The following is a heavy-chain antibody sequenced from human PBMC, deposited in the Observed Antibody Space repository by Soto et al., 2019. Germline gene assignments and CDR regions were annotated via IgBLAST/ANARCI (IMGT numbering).Heavy chain of an antibody. V-gene: IGHV1-69*05. Sequence: QVQLVQSGAEVKKPGSSVTVSCKASGGTFGNSAISWVRQAPGQGLEWMGGIIPILPTPDYAQKFQGRVXXXXDESTTTAYMXLXXLXXXDTAVXYCAXXXXXQQFGGNYYYGIDVWGQATTVTV. J-gene: IGHJ6*02. CDR3: AXXXXXQQFGGNYYYGIDV. CDR2: IIPILPTP. CDR1: GGTFGNSA. D-gene: IGHD3-10*01.